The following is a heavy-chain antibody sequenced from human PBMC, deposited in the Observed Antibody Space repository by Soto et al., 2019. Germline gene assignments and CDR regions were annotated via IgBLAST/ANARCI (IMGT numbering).Heavy chain of an antibody. Sequence: SETLSLTCPFSDGSISSYYWGWIRQPPGKGLEWIGYIYYSGITDYNPSLKSRVTISVDTSKSQFSLKLSSVTAADTAVYYCARGGGVYYFDYWGQGTLVTVSS. CDR3: ARGGGVYYFDY. CDR2: IYYSGIT. D-gene: IGHD2-8*02. J-gene: IGHJ4*02. V-gene: IGHV4-59*01. CDR1: DGSISSYY.